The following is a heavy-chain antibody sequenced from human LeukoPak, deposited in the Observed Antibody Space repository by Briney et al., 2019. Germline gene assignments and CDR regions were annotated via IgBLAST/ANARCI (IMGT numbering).Heavy chain of an antibody. V-gene: IGHV3-23*01. J-gene: IGHJ4*02. CDR2: VSGSGGST. CDR3: AKCRLARFGDSPTFDY. Sequence: GGSLRLSCAASGFTFSSYAMSWVRQAPGKGLEGVSAVSGSGGSTYHADSVKGRFTISRDNSKNTLYLQMNSLRAEDTAVYYCAKCRLARFGDSPTFDYWGQGTLVTVSS. D-gene: IGHD3-10*01. CDR1: GFTFSSYA.